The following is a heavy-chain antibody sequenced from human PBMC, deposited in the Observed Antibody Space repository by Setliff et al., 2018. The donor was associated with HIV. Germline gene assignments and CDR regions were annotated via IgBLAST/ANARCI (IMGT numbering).Heavy chain of an antibody. J-gene: IGHJ3*02. CDR2: IYTSGNT. Sequence: NPSETLSLTCTVSGDPISSGGYYWSWIRQPAGQGLEWIGRIYTSGNTNYNPSTNYNPPLKSRIPISRETSRNQFPLRVTSVTATDTAVYYCTWRSTVAGSGAFDIWGQGTMVTVSS. CDR1: GDPISSGGYY. D-gene: IGHD6-19*01. CDR3: TWRSTVAGSGAFDI. V-gene: IGHV4-61*02.